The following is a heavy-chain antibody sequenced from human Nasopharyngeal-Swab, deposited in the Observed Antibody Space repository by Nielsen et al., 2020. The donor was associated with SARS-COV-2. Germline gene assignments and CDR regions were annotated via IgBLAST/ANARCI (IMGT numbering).Heavy chain of an antibody. D-gene: IGHD5-18*01. CDR1: GYTFTGYY. CDR2: SHPNSGGT. V-gene: IGHV1-2*06. Sequence: ASVKVSCKASGYTFTGYYIHWLRQAPGQGLDWVGRSHPNSGGTNYGQKFKGRVTVTTSSSTAYMEVTSLRSDDTAVYFCARGPETWRQLWRFDYWGQGTLVTVSS. J-gene: IGHJ4*02. CDR3: ARGPETWRQLWRFDY.